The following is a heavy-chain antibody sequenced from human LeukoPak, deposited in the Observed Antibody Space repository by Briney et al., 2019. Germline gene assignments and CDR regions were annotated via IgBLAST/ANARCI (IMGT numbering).Heavy chain of an antibody. V-gene: IGHV3-48*01. CDR1: GFTFSGFP. CDR2: IISSSSTI. J-gene: IGHJ4*02. D-gene: IGHD1-26*01. Sequence: GGPLRLSCAASGFTFSGFPMIWIRQAPGKGLEYFSYIISSSSTIYYADYVKGRLTIYRDNAKNSLYLKMKSLRAEDTDVYYCARDRSSGSYYLYYFDYWGQGTLVTVSS. CDR3: ARDRSSGSYYLYYFDY.